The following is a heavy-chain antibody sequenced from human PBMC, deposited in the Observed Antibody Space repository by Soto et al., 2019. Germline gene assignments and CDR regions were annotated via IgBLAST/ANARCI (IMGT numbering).Heavy chain of an antibody. CDR2: MNPNSGNT. CDR1: GYTFTSYD. D-gene: IGHD2-8*01. V-gene: IGHV1-8*01. Sequence: QVQLVQSGAEVKKPGASVKVSCKASGYTFTSYDINWVRQATGQGLEWMGWMNPNSGNTGYAQKFQGRVTMTRNTSITTAYMELSSLGSEEAAVYYCARQYCTKGVCRMGFDPWGQGTLVTVSS. J-gene: IGHJ5*02. CDR3: ARQYCTKGVCRMGFDP.